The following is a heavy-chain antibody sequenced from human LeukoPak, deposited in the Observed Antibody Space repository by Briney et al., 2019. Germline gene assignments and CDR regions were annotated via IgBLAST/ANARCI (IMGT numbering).Heavy chain of an antibody. J-gene: IGHJ4*02. CDR3: ARARYYYDSSRYPYYFDY. D-gene: IGHD3-22*01. CDR1: GGSISSGSYY. Sequence: SQTLSLTCTVSGGSISSGSYYWSWTRQPAGKGLEWIGRIYTSGSTNYNPSLKSRVTISVDTSKNQFSLKLSSVTAADTAVYYCARARYYYDSSRYPYYFDYWGPGTLVTVSS. V-gene: IGHV4-61*02. CDR2: IYTSGST.